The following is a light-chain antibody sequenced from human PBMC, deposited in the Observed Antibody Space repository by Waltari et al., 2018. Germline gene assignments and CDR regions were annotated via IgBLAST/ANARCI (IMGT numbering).Light chain of an antibody. CDR1: QHVLLSSNNKNY. V-gene: IGKV4-1*01. CDR3: QQYYRFPRT. Sequence: DFVMTKSPDPLALSLGERATINCNTSQHVLLSSNNKNYLAWYQQKPGQPPQLLIYLASTRESGVPDRFSGSGSETDFTLTISSLQAEDVAVYYCQQYYRFPRTFGRGTKVEIK. CDR2: LAS. J-gene: IGKJ1*01.